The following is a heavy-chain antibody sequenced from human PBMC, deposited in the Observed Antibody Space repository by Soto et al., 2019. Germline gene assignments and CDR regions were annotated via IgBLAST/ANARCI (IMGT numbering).Heavy chain of an antibody. Sequence: QVQLVQSGAEVKKPGASVKVSCKASGYTFSSYAITWVRQAPDQGLEWMAWISAYSGNTNYAQKFQGRVTMTTDTSTSTAYMELRSLSSDDTAVYYCARDSPASDYWGQGTLVTVSS. J-gene: IGHJ4*02. CDR1: GYTFSSYA. CDR2: ISAYSGNT. V-gene: IGHV1-18*01. CDR3: ARDSPASDY.